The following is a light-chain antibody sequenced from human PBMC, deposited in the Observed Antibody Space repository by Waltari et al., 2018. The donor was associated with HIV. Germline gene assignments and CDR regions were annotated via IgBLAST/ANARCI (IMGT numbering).Light chain of an antibody. CDR1: NLGDKY. Sequence: SYELTPPPSVSVSPGQTAIITCSGANLGDKYASWYQQRPGQSPVLVIYEDVKRPSGIPERFSGSNSGNTATLTISGTQAMDESDYYCQAWDSHNVIFGGGTKLTVL. J-gene: IGLJ2*01. CDR2: EDV. CDR3: QAWDSHNVI. V-gene: IGLV3-1*01.